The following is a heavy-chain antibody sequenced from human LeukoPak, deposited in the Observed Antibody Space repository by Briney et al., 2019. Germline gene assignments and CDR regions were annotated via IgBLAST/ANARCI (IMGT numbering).Heavy chain of an antibody. Sequence: SETLSLTCTVSGGSLSNYYWTWIRQSPGKGLEWIAYIFYTGTTNYNPSLKSRVTISVDTSRNQFSLKLSSVTAADTAVYYCARWSGYDGMDVWGQGTTVTVSS. CDR3: ARWSGYDGMDV. CDR1: GGSLSNYY. V-gene: IGHV4-59*12. CDR2: IFYTGTT. J-gene: IGHJ6*02.